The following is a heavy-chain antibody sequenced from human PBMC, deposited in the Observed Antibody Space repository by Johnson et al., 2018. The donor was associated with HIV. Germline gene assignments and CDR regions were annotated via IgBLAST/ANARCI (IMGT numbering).Heavy chain of an antibody. J-gene: IGHJ3*02. D-gene: IGHD6-13*01. CDR1: GFTFSSYA. V-gene: IGHV3-23*04. Sequence: EVQVVESGGGLVQPGGSLRLSCAASGFTFSSYAMSWVRQAPGKGLEWVSAISGSGGSTYYADSVKGQFTISRDNSKNTLYLQMSSLRAEDTAIYYCAKGRYSSSWYLAGAFDIWGQGTMVTVSS. CDR3: AKGRYSSSWYLAGAFDI. CDR2: ISGSGGST.